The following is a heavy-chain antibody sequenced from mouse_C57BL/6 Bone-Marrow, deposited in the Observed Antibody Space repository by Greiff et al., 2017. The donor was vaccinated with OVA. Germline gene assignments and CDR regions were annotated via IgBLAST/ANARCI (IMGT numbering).Heavy chain of an antibody. CDR1: GYTFTSYW. Sequence: QVQLQQPGPELVKPGASVKLSCKASGYTFTSYWMHWVKQRPGQGLEWIGTINPSNGGTNYNEKFKSKATLTVDKSSSTAYMQLSSLTSEDSAVYYCAIVNDYDGGAWFAYWGQRTLVTVSA. J-gene: IGHJ3*01. CDR3: AIVNDYDGGAWFAY. V-gene: IGHV1-53*01. D-gene: IGHD2-4*01. CDR2: INPSNGGT.